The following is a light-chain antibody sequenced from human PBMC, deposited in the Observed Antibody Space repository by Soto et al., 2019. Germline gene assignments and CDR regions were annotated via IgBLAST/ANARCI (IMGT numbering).Light chain of an antibody. CDR1: QSVSTNY. J-gene: IGKJ4*01. Sequence: EIVLTQSPGTLSMSPGERATLSCRASQSVSTNYLAWYQQKPGQAPRLLIYGASSRATGIPDRFSGSGSGTDFTLTTNRLESEEFAVDYCQQYDNSPLTFGEGTKGEIK. CDR3: QQYDNSPLT. CDR2: GAS. V-gene: IGKV3-20*01.